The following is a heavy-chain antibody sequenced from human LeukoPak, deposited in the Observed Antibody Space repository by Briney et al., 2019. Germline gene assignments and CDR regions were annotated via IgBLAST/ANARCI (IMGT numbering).Heavy chain of an antibody. D-gene: IGHD6-19*01. J-gene: IGHJ6*02. CDR3: ARSFQWLPPHYGMDV. Sequence: SETLSLTCTVSGGSISSGSYYWSWIRQPPGKGLEWIGYIYYSGSTNYNPSLKSRVTISVDTSKNQFSLKLSSVTAADTAVYYCARSFQWLPPHYGMDVWGQGTTVTVSS. V-gene: IGHV4-61*01. CDR1: GGSISSGSYY. CDR2: IYYSGST.